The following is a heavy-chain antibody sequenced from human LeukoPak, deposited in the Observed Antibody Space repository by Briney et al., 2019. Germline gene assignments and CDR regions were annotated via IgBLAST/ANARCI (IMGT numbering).Heavy chain of an antibody. V-gene: IGHV1-8*01. D-gene: IGHD5/OR15-5a*01. Sequence: ASVKVSCKASGYTFTSYDINWVRQATGQGLEWMGWMNPNSGNTGYAQKFQGRVTMTRNTSISTAYKELSSLRSEDTAVYYCARAGFYDSSDAFDIWGQGTMVTVSS. CDR1: GYTFTSYD. CDR2: MNPNSGNT. J-gene: IGHJ3*02. CDR3: ARAGFYDSSDAFDI.